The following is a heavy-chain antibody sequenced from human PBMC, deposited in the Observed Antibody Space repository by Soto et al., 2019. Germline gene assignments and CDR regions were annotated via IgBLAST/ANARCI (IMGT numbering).Heavy chain of an antibody. J-gene: IGHJ4*02. D-gene: IGHD6-19*01. CDR3: AKCGAVEIAVAGTHFDF. CDR1: GFTFSSFA. Sequence: EVQLLESGGGLVQPGKSLRLSCAASGFTFSSFAMSWVRQDPGKGLEWVSVTSGSGGTTYSADSVKGRFTISRDNSKNTLYLQMTSLRVEDTAVYYCAKCGAVEIAVAGTHFDFWGQGTLVTVSS. V-gene: IGHV3-23*01. CDR2: TSGSGGTT.